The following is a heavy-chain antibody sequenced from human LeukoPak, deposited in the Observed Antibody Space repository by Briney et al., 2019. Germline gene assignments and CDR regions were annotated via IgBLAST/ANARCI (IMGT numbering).Heavy chain of an antibody. CDR2: ISSSSSYI. J-gene: IGHJ4*02. D-gene: IGHD2-15*01. CDR1: GFTFSSDS. CDR3: ARGYCSGGSCYSRYYFDY. V-gene: IGHV3-21*01. Sequence: GGSLRLSCAASGFTFSSDSMNWVRQAPGKGPERVSSISSSSSYIYYADSVKGRFTISRDNAKNSLYLQMNSLRAEDTAVYYCARGYCSGGSCYSRYYFDYWGQGTLVTVSS.